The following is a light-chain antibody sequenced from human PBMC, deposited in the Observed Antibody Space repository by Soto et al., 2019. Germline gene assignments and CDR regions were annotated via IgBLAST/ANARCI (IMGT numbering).Light chain of an antibody. Sequence: EIVLTQSPGTLSLSPGERATLSCRASQSVSSAYLAWYQQKPGQAPRLLIYDVSSRATGIPDRFSGSGSGTDFTLTVSRLEPEDFAVYYCQQYGSSPQFTFGQGTKLEIK. CDR3: QQYGSSPQFT. CDR2: DVS. CDR1: QSVSSAY. V-gene: IGKV3-20*01. J-gene: IGKJ2*01.